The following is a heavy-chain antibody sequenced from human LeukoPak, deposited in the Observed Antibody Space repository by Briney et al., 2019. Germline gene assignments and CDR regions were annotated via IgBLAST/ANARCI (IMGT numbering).Heavy chain of an antibody. V-gene: IGHV4-34*01. CDR3: ARGGAVVVPAAIRGNDY. D-gene: IGHD2-2*01. J-gene: IGHJ4*02. CDR1: GGSFSGYY. Sequence: PSETLSLTCAVYGGSFSGYYWSWIRQPPGKGLEWIGEINHSGSTNYNPSLKSRVTISVDTSKNQFSLKLSSVTAADTAVYYCARGGAVVVPAAIRGNDYWGQGTLVTVSS. CDR2: INHSGST.